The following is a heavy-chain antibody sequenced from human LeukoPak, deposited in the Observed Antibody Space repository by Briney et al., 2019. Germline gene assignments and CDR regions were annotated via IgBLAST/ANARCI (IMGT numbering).Heavy chain of an antibody. CDR1: GGTFSSYA. CDR2: INPIFGTA. Sequence: SVKVSCKASGGTFSSYAISWVRQAPGQGLEWMGGINPIFGTANYAQKFQGRVTITADESTSTAYMELSSLRSEDTAVYYCARVISGWLATWGQGTLVTVSS. D-gene: IGHD5-24*01. J-gene: IGHJ5*02. V-gene: IGHV1-69*13. CDR3: ARVISGWLAT.